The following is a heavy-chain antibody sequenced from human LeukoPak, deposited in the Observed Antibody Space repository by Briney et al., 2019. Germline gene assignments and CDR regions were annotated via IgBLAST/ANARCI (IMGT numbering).Heavy chain of an antibody. J-gene: IGHJ4*02. CDR3: ARAREMATIEDY. V-gene: IGHV1-18*01. D-gene: IGHD5-24*01. CDR1: GGTFSSYA. CDR2: ISAYNGNT. Sequence: ASVKVSCKASGGTFSSYAISWVRQAPGQGLEWMGWISAYNGNTNYAQKLQGRVTMTTDTSTSTAYMELSRLRSDDTAVYYCARAREMATIEDYWGQGTLVTVSS.